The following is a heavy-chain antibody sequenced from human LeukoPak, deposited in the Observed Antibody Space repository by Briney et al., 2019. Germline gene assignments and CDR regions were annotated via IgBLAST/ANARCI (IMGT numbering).Heavy chain of an antibody. Sequence: GGSLRLSCAASGFTFSSYAMSWVRQVPGKGLEWASAIGGSGGSTYYADYVKGRFTISRDNSKNTLYLQMNSLRAEDTALYYCAKEYYDFWSGYYYFDYWGQGTLVTVSS. J-gene: IGHJ4*02. D-gene: IGHD3-3*01. CDR1: GFTFSSYA. CDR3: AKEYYDFWSGYYYFDY. CDR2: IGGSGGST. V-gene: IGHV3-23*01.